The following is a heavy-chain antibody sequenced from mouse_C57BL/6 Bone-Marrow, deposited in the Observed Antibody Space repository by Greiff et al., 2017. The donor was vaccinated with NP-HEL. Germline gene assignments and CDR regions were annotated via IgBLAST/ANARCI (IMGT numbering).Heavy chain of an antibody. CDR3: ARPSYYGVPGWFAY. Sequence: EVLLVESGGGLVQPGGSLKLSCAASGFTFSDYGMAWVRQAPRKGPEWVAFISNLAYSIYYADTVTGRFTISRENAKNTLYLEMSSLRSEDTAMYYCARPSYYGVPGWFAYWGQGTLVTVSA. J-gene: IGHJ3*01. CDR1: GFTFSDYG. V-gene: IGHV5-15*01. CDR2: ISNLAYSI. D-gene: IGHD1-1*01.